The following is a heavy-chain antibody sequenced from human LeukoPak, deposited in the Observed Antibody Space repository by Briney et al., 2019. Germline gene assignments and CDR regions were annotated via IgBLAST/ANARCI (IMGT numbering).Heavy chain of an antibody. D-gene: IGHD3-10*01. V-gene: IGHV1-18*04. CDR2: ITAYNDNT. CDR1: GYIFINHY. CDR3: ARALLWFGEPSHIDY. J-gene: IGHJ4*02. Sequence: ASVKVSCKASGYIFINHYMHWVRQAPGQGLEWMGWITAYNDNTNYAQKLQGRVTMTTDTSTSTAYMELRSLRSDDTAVYYCARALLWFGEPSHIDYWGQGTLVTASS.